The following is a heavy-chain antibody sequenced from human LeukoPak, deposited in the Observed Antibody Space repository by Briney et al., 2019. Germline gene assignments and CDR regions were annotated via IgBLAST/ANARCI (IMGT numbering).Heavy chain of an antibody. CDR1: GGSISGYY. CDR2: IYTSGST. V-gene: IGHV4-4*07. J-gene: IGHJ6*02. CDR3: ARIDIGGSGRMDV. D-gene: IGHD3-10*01. Sequence: SETLSLTCIVSGGSISGYYWNWIRQPAGKGLEWIGHIYTSGSTKYNPSLKSRVTMSVDTPKNQFSLKLSSVTAADTAVYYCARIDIGGSGRMDVWGQGTTVTVSS.